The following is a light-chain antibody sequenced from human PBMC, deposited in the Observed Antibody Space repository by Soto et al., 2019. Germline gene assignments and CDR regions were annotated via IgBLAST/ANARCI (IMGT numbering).Light chain of an antibody. J-gene: IGKJ1*01. V-gene: IGKV3-11*01. CDR2: GAS. CDR1: ENVRTF. CDR3: QQHSHWPPWT. Sequence: EVVLTQSPATLSLSPGERATLSCRASENVRTFVDWYQQKPGQAPRLLIYGASNRATGIPPRFSGSGSGTDFTLTISNLEPEEFAVYYCQQHSHWPPWTFGQGTRVEIQ.